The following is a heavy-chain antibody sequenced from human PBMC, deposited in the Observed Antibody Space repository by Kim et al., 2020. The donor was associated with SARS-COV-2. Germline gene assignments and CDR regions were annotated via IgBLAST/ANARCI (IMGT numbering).Heavy chain of an antibody. CDR3: ARDDRAYDFWSEEAEFDY. J-gene: IGHJ4*02. CDR2: ISAYNGNT. V-gene: IGHV1-18*04. Sequence: ASVKVSCKASGYTFTSYGISWVRQAPGQGLEWMGWISAYNGNTNYAQKLQGRVTMTTDTSTSTAYMELRSLRSDDTAVYYCARDDRAYDFWSEEAEFDYWGQGTLVTVSS. CDR1: GYTFTSYG. D-gene: IGHD3-3*01.